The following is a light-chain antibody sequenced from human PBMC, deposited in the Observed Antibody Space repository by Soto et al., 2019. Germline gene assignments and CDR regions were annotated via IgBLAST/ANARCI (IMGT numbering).Light chain of an antibody. J-gene: IGKJ1*01. V-gene: IGKV1-5*03. CDR1: QTISSW. CDR3: QQHNSFSIT. CDR2: KAS. Sequence: IQMTQSPSTLSGSVGDRVTITCRASQTISSWLAWYQQKPGKAPKLLIYKASSLESGVPSRFSGSGSGTEFTLTINSLQADDFATYYCQQHNSFSITFGQGTKVDI.